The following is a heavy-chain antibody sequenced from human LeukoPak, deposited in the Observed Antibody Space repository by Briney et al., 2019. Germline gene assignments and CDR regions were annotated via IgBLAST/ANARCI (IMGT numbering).Heavy chain of an antibody. CDR2: IRYDGSNK. CDR3: AKDLQRTMVRGVITFYYMDV. J-gene: IGHJ6*03. V-gene: IGHV3-30*02. CDR1: GFTFSSYG. Sequence: GGSLRLSCAASGFTFSSYGMHWVRQAPGKGLEWVAFIRYDGSNKYYADSVKGRFTISRDNSKNTLYLQMNSLRAEDTAVYYCAKDLQRTMVRGVITFYYMDVWGKGTTVTISS. D-gene: IGHD3-10*01.